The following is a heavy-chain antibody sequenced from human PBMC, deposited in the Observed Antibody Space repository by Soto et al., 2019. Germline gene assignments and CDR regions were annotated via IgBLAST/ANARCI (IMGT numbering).Heavy chain of an antibody. Sequence: ASVKVSCKASGYTFTSYDINWVRQATGQGLEWMGWMNPNSGNTGYAQKFQGRVTMTRNTSISTAYMELSSLRSEDTAVYYCARGIRGSGYVSINGRYYYYYMDGSGKGTTVTVSS. V-gene: IGHV1-8*01. CDR1: GYTFTSYD. D-gene: IGHD5-12*01. J-gene: IGHJ6*03. CDR2: MNPNSGNT. CDR3: ARGIRGSGYVSINGRYYYYYMDG.